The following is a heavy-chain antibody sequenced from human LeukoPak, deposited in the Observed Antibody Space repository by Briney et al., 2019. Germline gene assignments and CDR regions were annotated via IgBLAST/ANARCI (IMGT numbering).Heavy chain of an antibody. CDR3: AKGNIAAAPPDWFDP. D-gene: IGHD6-13*01. CDR1: GFTFSSYE. V-gene: IGHV3-23*01. CDR2: ISGSGGST. Sequence: PGGSLRLSCAASGFTFSSYEMNWVRQAPGKGLEWVSAISGSGGSTYYADSVKGRFTISRDNSKNTLYLQMNSLRAEDTAVYYCAKGNIAAAPPDWFDPWGQGTLVTVSS. J-gene: IGHJ5*02.